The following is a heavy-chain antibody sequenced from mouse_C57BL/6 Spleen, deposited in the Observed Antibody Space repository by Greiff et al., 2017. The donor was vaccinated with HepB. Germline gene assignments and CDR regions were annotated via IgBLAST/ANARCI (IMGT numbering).Heavy chain of an antibody. CDR3: ARSDYAFAY. V-gene: IGHV1-69*01. Sequence: VQLQQPGAELVMPGASVKLSCKASGYTFTSYWMHWVKQRPGQGLEWIGEIDPSDSYTNYNQKFKGKSTLTVDKSSSTAYMQLSSLTSEDSAVYYCARSDYAFAYWGQGTLVTVSA. CDR1: GYTFTSYW. D-gene: IGHD2-4*01. J-gene: IGHJ3*01. CDR2: IDPSDSYT.